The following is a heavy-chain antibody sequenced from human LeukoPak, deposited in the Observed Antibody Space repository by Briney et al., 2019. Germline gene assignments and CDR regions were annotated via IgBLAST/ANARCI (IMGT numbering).Heavy chain of an antibody. Sequence: SETLSLTCTVSGGSISSYYWSWIRQPPGKGLEWIGYIYYSGSTNYNPSLKSRVTISVDTSKNQFSLKLSSVTAADTAVYYCARSMTTVSRKWYYYYYGMDVWGQGTTVTVSS. CDR1: GGSISSYY. V-gene: IGHV4-59*01. CDR3: ARSMTTVSRKWYYYYYGMDV. CDR2: IYYSGST. D-gene: IGHD4-17*01. J-gene: IGHJ6*02.